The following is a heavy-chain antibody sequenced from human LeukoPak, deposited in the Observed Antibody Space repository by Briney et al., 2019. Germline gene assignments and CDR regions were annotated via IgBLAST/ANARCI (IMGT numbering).Heavy chain of an antibody. Sequence: SGTLSLTCAVSGGSISSSNWWSWVRQPPGKGLEWIGEIYHSGSTNYNPSLKSRVTISVDKSKNQFSLKLSSVTAADTAVYYCARVDGYYSQGPYFDYWGQGTLVTVSS. CDR2: IYHSGST. V-gene: IGHV4-4*02. CDR1: GGSISSSNW. J-gene: IGHJ4*02. CDR3: ARVDGYYSQGPYFDY. D-gene: IGHD3-22*01.